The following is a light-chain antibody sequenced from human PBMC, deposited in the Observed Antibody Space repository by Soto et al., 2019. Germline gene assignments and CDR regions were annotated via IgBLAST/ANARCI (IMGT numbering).Light chain of an antibody. CDR1: QSVSSN. Sequence: EIVMTQSPATLSVSPGERATLSCRASQSVSSNLAWYQQKPGQAPRLLIQGASTRATGIPARFSGSGSGTEFTLPNSSLQSEDFAVYYCQQYNNWPLTFGGGTKVESK. CDR2: GAS. V-gene: IGKV3-15*01. CDR3: QQYNNWPLT. J-gene: IGKJ4*01.